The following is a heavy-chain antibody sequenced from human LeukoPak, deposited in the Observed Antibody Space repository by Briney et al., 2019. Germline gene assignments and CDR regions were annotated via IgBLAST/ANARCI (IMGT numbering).Heavy chain of an antibody. CDR3: ARDLSGGKLRYFDWLPPDY. CDR1: GYTFTNYY. CDR2: INPNAGTT. J-gene: IGHJ4*02. V-gene: IGHV1-46*01. D-gene: IGHD3-9*01. Sequence: ASVKVSCKASGYTFTNYYMHWVRQAPGQGLEWMGIINPNAGTTSYAQKFQGRVTVTRDTSTSTVYMELGSLRSEDTAVYYCARDLSGGKLRYFDWLPPDYWGQGTLVTVSS.